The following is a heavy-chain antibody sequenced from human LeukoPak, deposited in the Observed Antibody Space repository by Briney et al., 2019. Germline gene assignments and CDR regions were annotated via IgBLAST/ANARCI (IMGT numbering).Heavy chain of an antibody. Sequence: PSETLSLTCTISGGSVSDYYWSWVRQAPGKGLEWVSSISGSGSGGSTYYADSVKGRFTISRDNSKNTLYLQMNSLRAEDTAVYYCAKSGYNRFGYWGQGTLVTVSS. J-gene: IGHJ4*02. CDR2: ISGSGSGGST. CDR3: AKSGYNRFGY. V-gene: IGHV3-23*01. D-gene: IGHD5-24*01. CDR1: GGSVSDYY.